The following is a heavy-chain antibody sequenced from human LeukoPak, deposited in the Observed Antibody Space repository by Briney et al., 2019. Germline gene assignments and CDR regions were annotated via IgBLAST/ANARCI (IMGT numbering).Heavy chain of an antibody. CDR2: IYTSGST. J-gene: IGHJ4*02. D-gene: IGHD3-3*01. CDR1: GGSISSYY. V-gene: IGHV4-4*09. CDR3: ASSEGTYYDFWSGYLNY. Sequence: PSETLSLTCTVSGGSISSYYWSWIRQPPGRGLEWIGYIYTSGSTNYNPSLKSRVTISVDTSKNQFSLKLSSVTAADMAVYYCASSEGTYYDFWSGYLNYWGQGTLVTVSS.